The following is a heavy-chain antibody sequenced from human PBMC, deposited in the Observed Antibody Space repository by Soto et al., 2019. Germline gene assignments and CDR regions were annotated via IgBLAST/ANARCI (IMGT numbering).Heavy chain of an antibody. CDR1: GGTFSSYA. V-gene: IGHV1-69*13. J-gene: IGHJ3*02. D-gene: IGHD2-2*01. CDR3: ARDIRPDIVVAPAARGTAFDI. Sequence: SVKVCCKASGGTFSSYAISWVRQAPGQGLEWMGGIIPIFGTANYAQKFQGRVTITADESTSTAYMELSSLRSEDTAVYYCARDIRPDIVVAPAARGTAFDIWGQGTMVTVSS. CDR2: IIPIFGTA.